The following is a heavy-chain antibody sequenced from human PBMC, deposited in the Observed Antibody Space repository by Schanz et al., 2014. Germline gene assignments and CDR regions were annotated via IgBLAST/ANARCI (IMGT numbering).Heavy chain of an antibody. CDR2: VSHGGTYI. CDR1: GFSFSDYY. Sequence: QVQLVESGGGLVKPGGSLRLSCVASGFSFSDYYMTWIRKAPGKGLEWVSSVSHGGTYIYYADSVRGRFTISRDTAENSVYLQMNSLRAEDTAVYYCARDGYRNGRPFDHWGQGTRVTVSA. J-gene: IGHJ4*02. D-gene: IGHD5-18*01. V-gene: IGHV3-11*04. CDR3: ARDGYRNGRPFDH.